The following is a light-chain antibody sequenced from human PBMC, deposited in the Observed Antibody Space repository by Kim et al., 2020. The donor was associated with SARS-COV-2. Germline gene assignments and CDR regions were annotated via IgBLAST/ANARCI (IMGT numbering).Light chain of an antibody. CDR2: GAT. J-gene: IGKJ1*01. CDR3: QQYRISPWT. CDR1: QSVSSSY. Sequence: PPGERATLSCRASQSVSSSYLACYQQKPGQAPGLLIYGATSRATGVADRFSGSGSGTEFTLTISGLEPEDVAVYYCQQYRISPWTFGQGTKVDIK. V-gene: IGKV3-20*01.